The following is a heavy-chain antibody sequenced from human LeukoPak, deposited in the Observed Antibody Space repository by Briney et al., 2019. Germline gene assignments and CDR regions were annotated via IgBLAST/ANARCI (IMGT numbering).Heavy chain of an antibody. V-gene: IGHV3-7*01. D-gene: IGHD3-3*01. CDR1: GFTFDDHG. Sequence: PGGSLRLSCAASGFTFDDHGMSWVRQAPGKGLEWVANIKQDGSEKYYVDSVKGRFTISRDNAKNSLYLQMNSLRAEDTALYYCARLRYNDFWSGHWKYYYYMDVWGKGTTVTVSS. J-gene: IGHJ6*03. CDR3: ARLRYNDFWSGHWKYYYYMDV. CDR2: IKQDGSEK.